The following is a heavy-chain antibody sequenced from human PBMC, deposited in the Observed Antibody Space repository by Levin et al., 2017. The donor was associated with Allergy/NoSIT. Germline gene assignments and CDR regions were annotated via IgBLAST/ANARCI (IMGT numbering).Heavy chain of an antibody. CDR1: GFTFSSYA. D-gene: IGHD3-3*01. J-gene: IGHJ4*02. Sequence: LSLTCAASGFTFSSYAMHWVRQAPGKGLEWVAVISYDGSNKYYADSVKGRFTISRDNSKNTLYLQMNSLRAEDTAVYYCARAFDYDFWSGYDYWGQGTLVTVSS. V-gene: IGHV3-30-3*01. CDR3: ARAFDYDFWSGYDY. CDR2: ISYDGSNK.